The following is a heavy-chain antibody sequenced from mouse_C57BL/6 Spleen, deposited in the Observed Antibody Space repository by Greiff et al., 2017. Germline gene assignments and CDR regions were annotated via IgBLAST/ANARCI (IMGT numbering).Heavy chain of an antibody. CDR2: ISYDGSN. V-gene: IGHV3-6*01. D-gene: IGHD2-1*01. CDR1: GYSITSGYY. CDR3: AREEYLGNYR. Sequence: EVQLQQSGPGLVKPSQSLSLTCSVTGYSITSGYYWNWIRQFPGNKLEWMGYISYDGSNNYNPSLKTRISITRDTSKNQFFLKLNSVTTEDTATYYCAREEYLGNYRWGQGTTLTVSS. J-gene: IGHJ2*01.